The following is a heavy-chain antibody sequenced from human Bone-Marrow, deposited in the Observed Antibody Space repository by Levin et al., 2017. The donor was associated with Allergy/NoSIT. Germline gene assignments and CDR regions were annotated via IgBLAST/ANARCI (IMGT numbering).Heavy chain of an antibody. CDR1: GFAFIDYY. CDR3: ARVRGSGNWWGTGLDH. V-gene: IGHV1-2*02. CDR2: INPNTGDT. J-gene: IGHJ4*02. D-gene: IGHD2-15*01. Sequence: ASVKVSCKTSGFAFIDYYIHWFRQAPGQRPEWMGWINPNTGDTKLAQTFQARVIMTADTSINTAHMDLNTLTSDDTALYYCARVRGSGNWWGTGLDHWGQGTLVSVSS.